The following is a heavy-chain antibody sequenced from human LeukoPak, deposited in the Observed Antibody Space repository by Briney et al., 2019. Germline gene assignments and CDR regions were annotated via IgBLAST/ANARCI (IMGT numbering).Heavy chain of an antibody. Sequence: GGSLRLSCAASGFTFNTYSMNWVRQAPGKGLEWVSYISSTGGTIYYADSVKGRFTISRDNAKNSLYLQMNSLRAEDTAVYYCARDYYGSGRRGNDYWGQGTLVTVSS. V-gene: IGHV3-48*04. CDR1: GFTFNTYS. J-gene: IGHJ4*02. D-gene: IGHD3-10*01. CDR2: ISSTGGTI. CDR3: ARDYYGSGRRGNDY.